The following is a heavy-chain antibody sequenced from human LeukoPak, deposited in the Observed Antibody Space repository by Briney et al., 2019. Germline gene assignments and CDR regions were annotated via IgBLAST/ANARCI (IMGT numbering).Heavy chain of an antibody. J-gene: IGHJ3*01. V-gene: IGHV4-59*01. CDR2: MSYSGRT. CDR1: GASINAYY. Sequence: ASETLSLICNVSGASINAYYWTWIRQSPEKGLEWIASMSYSGRTDSNPSLKSRVSMSVGPSKSQFSLRLTSVTAADTAIYYCAQQVVGTSNSFDVWWQGTFVAVSS. D-gene: IGHD6-13*01. CDR3: AQQVVGTSNSFDV.